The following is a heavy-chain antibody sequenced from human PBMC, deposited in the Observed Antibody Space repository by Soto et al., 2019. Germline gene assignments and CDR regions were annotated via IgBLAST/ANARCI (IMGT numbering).Heavy chain of an antibody. CDR3: ARDLYPLPGDY. CDR2: IWYDGSNK. CDR1: GFTFSSYG. Sequence: GGSLRLSCAASGFTFSSYGMHWVRQAPGKGLEWVAVIWYDGSNKYYADSVKGRFTISRDNSKNTLYLQMNSLRAEDTAVYYCARDLYPLPGDYWGQGTLVTVSS. J-gene: IGHJ4*02. D-gene: IGHD3-10*01. V-gene: IGHV3-33*01.